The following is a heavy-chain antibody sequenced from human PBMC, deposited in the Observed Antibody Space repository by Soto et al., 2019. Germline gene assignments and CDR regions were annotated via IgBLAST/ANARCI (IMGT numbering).Heavy chain of an antibody. CDR1: GFSFSSFS. V-gene: IGHV3-21*01. CDR3: ARDTILDN. CDR2: ISTSDSYI. J-gene: IGHJ4*02. Sequence: EVQLVESGGGLVKPGGSLRLSCAASGFSFSSFSMNWVRQAPGKGLEWVSSISTSDSYIYYADSVKGRFTISRDNAKHSLFLQMSSLRVEDTAVYYCARDTILDNWGQGTLVTVSS.